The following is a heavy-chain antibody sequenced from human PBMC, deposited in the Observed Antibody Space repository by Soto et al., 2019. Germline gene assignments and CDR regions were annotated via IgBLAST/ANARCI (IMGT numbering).Heavy chain of an antibody. CDR1: GGTFSSYA. Sequence: SVKVSCKASGGTFSSYAISWVRQAPGQGLEWMGGIIPIFGTANYAQKFQGRVTITADKSTSTAYMELSSLRSEDTAVYYCARDNIVAVAGTGEDYFDYWGQGTLVTISS. V-gene: IGHV1-69*06. D-gene: IGHD6-19*01. CDR2: IIPIFGTA. J-gene: IGHJ4*02. CDR3: ARDNIVAVAGTGEDYFDY.